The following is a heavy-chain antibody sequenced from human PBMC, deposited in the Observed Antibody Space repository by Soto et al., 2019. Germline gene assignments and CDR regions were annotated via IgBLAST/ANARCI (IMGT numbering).Heavy chain of an antibody. Sequence: SETLSLTCTVSGGSISSYYWSWIRQPPGKGLEWIGYIYYSGSTNYNPSLKSRVTISVDTSKNQFSLKLSSVTAADTAVYYCAREPNSRIGRWYFDLWGRGTLVTVSS. D-gene: IGHD3-22*01. CDR2: IYYSGST. J-gene: IGHJ2*01. V-gene: IGHV4-59*01. CDR3: AREPNSRIGRWYFDL. CDR1: GGSISSYY.